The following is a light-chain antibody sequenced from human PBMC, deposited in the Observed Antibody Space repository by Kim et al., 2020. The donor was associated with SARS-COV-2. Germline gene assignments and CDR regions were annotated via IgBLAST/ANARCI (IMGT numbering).Light chain of an antibody. Sequence: PGERATLSCRASQSVSSSYLAWYQQKPGQAPRLLIYGASSRATGIPDRFSGSGSGTDFTLTISRLEPEDFAVYYCQQYGNSPWTFGQGTKVDIK. J-gene: IGKJ1*01. CDR3: QQYGNSPWT. CDR1: QSVSSSY. V-gene: IGKV3-20*01. CDR2: GAS.